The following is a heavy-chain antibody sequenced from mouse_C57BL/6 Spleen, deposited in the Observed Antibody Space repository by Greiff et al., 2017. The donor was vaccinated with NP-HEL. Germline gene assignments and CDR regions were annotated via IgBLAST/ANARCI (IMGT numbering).Heavy chain of an antibody. CDR1: GYTFTSYW. V-gene: IGHV1-69*01. CDR2: IDPSDSYT. CDR3: ARSPHDYAMDY. D-gene: IGHD2-3*01. Sequence: VQLQQPGAELVMPGASVKLSCKASGYTFTSYWMHWVKQRPGQGLEWIGEIDPSDSYTNYNQKFKGKSTLTVDKSSSTAYMQLSSLTSEDSAVYYCARSPHDYAMDYWGQGTSVTVSS. J-gene: IGHJ4*01.